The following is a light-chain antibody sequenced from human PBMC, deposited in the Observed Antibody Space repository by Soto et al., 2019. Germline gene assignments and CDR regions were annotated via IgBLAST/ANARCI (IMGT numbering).Light chain of an antibody. Sequence: EIVMTQSPATLSVSPGERATLSCRASQSVSSNLAWYQQKPGQAPRLLIYGASTRATGIPARFSGSGSGTEFTLTISSLQSEDCAVYYCQQYNNWVTFGPGTKVDIK. CDR3: QQYNNWVT. J-gene: IGKJ3*01. CDR1: QSVSSN. CDR2: GAS. V-gene: IGKV3-15*01.